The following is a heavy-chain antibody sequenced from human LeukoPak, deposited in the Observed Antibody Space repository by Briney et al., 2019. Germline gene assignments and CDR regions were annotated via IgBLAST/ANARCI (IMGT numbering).Heavy chain of an antibody. CDR1: GGSISGYY. J-gene: IGHJ4*02. D-gene: IGHD3-10*01. V-gene: IGHV4-4*07. Sequence: SETLSLTCSVSGGSISGYYWSWIRQPAGQGLEWCERIYTSGSTNYNPSLKSRVTMSVDTSKNQFSLKLSSVTAADTAVYYCARARPRSGYYFDYWGQGTLVTVSS. CDR2: IYTSGST. CDR3: ARARPRSGYYFDY.